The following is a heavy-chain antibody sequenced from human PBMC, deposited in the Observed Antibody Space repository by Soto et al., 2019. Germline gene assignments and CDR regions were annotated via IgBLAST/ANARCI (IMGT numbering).Heavy chain of an antibody. CDR2: ISGSGDTT. D-gene: IGHD6-19*01. CDR1: GFTFSSYA. CDR3: AKVISMGVAGTIDY. J-gene: IGHJ4*02. Sequence: GGSLRLSCAASGFTFSSYAMTWVRQAPGKGLEWVSDISGSGDTTYYADSVKGRFTISRDSSKNTLYLQMISLRAEDTAVYYCAKVISMGVAGTIDYWGQGTQVTVSS. V-gene: IGHV3-23*01.